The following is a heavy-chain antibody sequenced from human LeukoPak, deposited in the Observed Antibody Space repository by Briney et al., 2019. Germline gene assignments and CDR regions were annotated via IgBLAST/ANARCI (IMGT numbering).Heavy chain of an antibody. CDR1: GESFDGYY. CDR3: ARKGLRPLEWLSEYFFDY. Sequence: SETLSLTCAVYGESFDGYYWSWIRQSPGKGLEWIGHIDHVGITNHNPSLKSRVTISVDTSKNQFTLKVRSVTAADTGVYFCARKGLRPLEWLSEYFFDYWGQGTLVSVAS. V-gene: IGHV4-34*01. CDR2: IDHVGIT. D-gene: IGHD3-3*01. J-gene: IGHJ4*02.